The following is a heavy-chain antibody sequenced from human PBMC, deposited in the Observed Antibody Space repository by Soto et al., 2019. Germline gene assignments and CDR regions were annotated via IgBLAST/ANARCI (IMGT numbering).Heavy chain of an antibody. V-gene: IGHV4-4*02. CDR1: GDSISSSNW. CDR3: ASRSTAHFDY. CDR2: IYGTGST. Sequence: QVQLQESGPGLVKPSGTLSLSCAVSGDSISSSNWWSWVRQPPGKGLEWIGEIYGTGSTNYNPSLKSRVTISLDKSKNRFSLKLSSVTAADTAVYYCASRSTAHFDYWGQGTLVTVSS. J-gene: IGHJ4*02. D-gene: IGHD2-21*02.